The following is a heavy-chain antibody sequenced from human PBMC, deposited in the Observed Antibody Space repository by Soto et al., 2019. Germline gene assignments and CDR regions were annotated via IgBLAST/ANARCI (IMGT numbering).Heavy chain of an antibody. J-gene: IGHJ4*02. CDR2: IKPDGSAT. D-gene: IGHD2-21*02. CDR3: ARAGYCGPGCYYYFDY. V-gene: IGHV3-7*01. Sequence: PGGSLRLSCAVSGFTFGSYWMNWVRLIPGKGLEWVAYIKPDGSATYYVDSVKCLFTISRDNAKNSLYLQMNSLRVEDTSVYYCARAGYCGPGCYYYFDYWGQGTPVTVSS. CDR1: GFTFGSYW.